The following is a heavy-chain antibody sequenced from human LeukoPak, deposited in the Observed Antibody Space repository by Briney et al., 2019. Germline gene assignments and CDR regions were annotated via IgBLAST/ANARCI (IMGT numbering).Heavy chain of an antibody. CDR2: VNPNSGGT. J-gene: IGHJ6*03. V-gene: IGHV1-2*02. D-gene: IGHD5-12*01. Sequence: VASVKVSCKASGYTFTGYYMHWVRQAPGQGLEWMGWVNPNSGGTNYAQKFQGRVTMTRDTSISTAYMELSRLRSDDTAVYYCARREYSGYDRYYYYMDVWGKGTTVTVSS. CDR1: GYTFTGYY. CDR3: ARREYSGYDRYYYYMDV.